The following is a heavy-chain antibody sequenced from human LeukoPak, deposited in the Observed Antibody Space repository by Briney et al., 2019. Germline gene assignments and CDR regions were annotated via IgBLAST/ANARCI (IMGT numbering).Heavy chain of an antibody. D-gene: IGHD5-18*01. CDR3: ATTRGGGYSYGYSAY. J-gene: IGHJ4*02. CDR1: GFTFSDYY. CDR2: ISSSSSYR. Sequence: GGSLRLSCAASGFTFSDYYMSWIRQAPGKGPEWVSYISSSSSYRNYADSVKGRFTISRDNAKNSLYLQMNSLRAEDTAIYYCATTRGGGYSYGYSAYWGQGTLVTVSS. V-gene: IGHV3-11*06.